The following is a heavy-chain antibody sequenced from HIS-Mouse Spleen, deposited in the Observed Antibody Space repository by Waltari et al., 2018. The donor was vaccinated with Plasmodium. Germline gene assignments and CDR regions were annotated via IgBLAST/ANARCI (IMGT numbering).Heavy chain of an antibody. D-gene: IGHD6-6*01. CDR2: ISWNIGSI. CDR3: AKDILPSIAARLPDY. CDR1: GFPFADYA. Sequence: EVQLVESGGGLVQPGGSLRLSCAASGFPFADYAMHWVRQAPGKGLECVSGISWNIGSIGYADSVKGRFTISRDNAKNSLYLQMNSLRAEDTALYYCAKDILPSIAARLPDYWGQGTLVTVSS. V-gene: IGHV3-9*01. J-gene: IGHJ4*02.